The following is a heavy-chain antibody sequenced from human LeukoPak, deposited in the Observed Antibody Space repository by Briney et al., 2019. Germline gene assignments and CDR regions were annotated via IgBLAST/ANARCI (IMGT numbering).Heavy chain of an antibody. CDR3: AKSQLRGFSTGWPLDS. J-gene: IGHJ4*02. CDR2: ISGGGATT. Sequence: GGSLRLSCAASGFTFSNSAMTWVRQAPGKGLDWVSTISGGGATTYYADSVKGRFTISRDNSKNTMSPQMNSLRPEDTAVYYCAKSQLRGFSTGWPLDSWGQGTLVTVSS. V-gene: IGHV3-23*01. CDR1: GFTFSNSA. D-gene: IGHD6-19*01.